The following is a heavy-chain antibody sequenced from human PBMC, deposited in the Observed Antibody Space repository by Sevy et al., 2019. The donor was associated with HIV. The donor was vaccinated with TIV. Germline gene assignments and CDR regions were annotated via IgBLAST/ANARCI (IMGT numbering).Heavy chain of an antibody. J-gene: IGHJ3*02. CDR2: ISYDGSNK. CDR1: GFTFSSYA. CDR3: ARGRDAFDI. Sequence: GGSLRLSCAASGFTFSSYAMHWVRQAPGKGLEWVAVISYDGSNKYYADSVKVRFTISRDNSKNTLYLQMNSLRAEDMALYYCARGRDAFDIWGQGTMVTVSS. V-gene: IGHV3-30-3*01.